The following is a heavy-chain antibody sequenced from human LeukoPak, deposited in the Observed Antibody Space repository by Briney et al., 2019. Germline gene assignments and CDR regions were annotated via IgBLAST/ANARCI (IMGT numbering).Heavy chain of an antibody. D-gene: IGHD3-22*01. CDR3: AKDYDSGGYYYLYYFDY. J-gene: IGHJ4*02. Sequence: GGSLRLSCAASGFTFSSYAMSWVRQAPGKGLEWVSAISGSGGSTYYADSVKGRFTISRDNSKNTLYLQMNSLRAEDTAVYYCAKDYDSGGYYYLYYFDYWGQGTLVTVSS. V-gene: IGHV3-23*01. CDR2: ISGSGGST. CDR1: GFTFSSYA.